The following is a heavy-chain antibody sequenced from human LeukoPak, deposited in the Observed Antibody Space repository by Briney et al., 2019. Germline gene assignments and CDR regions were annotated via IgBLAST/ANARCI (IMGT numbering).Heavy chain of an antibody. Sequence: ASVKVSCKASGYTFTSYGISWVRQAPGQGLEWMGWISAYNGNTNYAQKLQGRVTMTTDTSTSTAYMELRSLRSDDTAVYYCAREVDISGYYYYYYGMDVWGQGTRSPSP. CDR3: AREVDISGYYYYYYGMDV. D-gene: IGHD3-22*01. CDR1: GYTFTSYG. CDR2: ISAYNGNT. J-gene: IGHJ6*02. V-gene: IGHV1-18*01.